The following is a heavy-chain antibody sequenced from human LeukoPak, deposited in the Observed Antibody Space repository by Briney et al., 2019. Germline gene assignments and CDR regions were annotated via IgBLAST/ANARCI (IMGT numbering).Heavy chain of an antibody. CDR1: GFTFSNSW. CDR3: ARFAAGGSYYYYMDV. V-gene: IGHV3-7*01. CDR2: INEGGSDK. J-gene: IGHJ6*03. D-gene: IGHD6-25*01. Sequence: GSLRLSCAASGFTFSNSWTSWLRQVPGKGLEWVAHINEGGSDKYYVDSVKGRFTISRDNAKNSLYLQMNSLRADDTAVYYCARFAAGGSYYYYMDVWGKGTTVTVSS.